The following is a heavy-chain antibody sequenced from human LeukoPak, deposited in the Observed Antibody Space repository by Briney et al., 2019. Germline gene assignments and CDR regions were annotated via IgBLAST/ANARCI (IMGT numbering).Heavy chain of an antibody. CDR2: IYGAGNI. Sequence: GGSLRLSCAASNFTVSSTFMTWVRQTPGKGLDWVSLIYGAGNIYYADSVKGRFRMSRDSSTNTVLLEMNSLRTEDTAVYYCAAGVSDKHAFDIWGHGTEVIVS. V-gene: IGHV3-53*01. CDR3: AAGVSDKHAFDI. J-gene: IGHJ3*02. CDR1: NFTVSSTF.